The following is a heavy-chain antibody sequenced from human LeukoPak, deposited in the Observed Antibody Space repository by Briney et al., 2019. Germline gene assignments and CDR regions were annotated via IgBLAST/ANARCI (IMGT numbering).Heavy chain of an antibody. Sequence: GGSLRLSCAASGFTFSSYWMTWGHQATGKGLEWVANIRQDGSEKNYVDSVKGRFTISRDNAKNSLYLQMNSLRVEDTAVYFCMRQNRAYFFGHWGQGTLVTVSS. CDR3: MRQNRAYFFGH. D-gene: IGHD3-3*01. J-gene: IGHJ1*01. V-gene: IGHV3-7*01. CDR2: IRQDGSEK. CDR1: GFTFSSYW.